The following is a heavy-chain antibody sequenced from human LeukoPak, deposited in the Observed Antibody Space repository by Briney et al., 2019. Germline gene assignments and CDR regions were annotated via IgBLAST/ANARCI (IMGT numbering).Heavy chain of an antibody. J-gene: IGHJ4*02. V-gene: IGHV1-46*01. CDR3: ARDSGNYYPNFDF. Sequence: ASVKVSCKTSGYTFSNHHIHWARQAPGQGLEWMGIIKVSGGSTSYAQKFQGRVTVASDTSTGTVHMELRSLRSEDTAMNYCARDSGNYYPNFDFWGQGTLVTVSS. CDR2: IKVSGGST. D-gene: IGHD1-26*01. CDR1: GYTFSNHH.